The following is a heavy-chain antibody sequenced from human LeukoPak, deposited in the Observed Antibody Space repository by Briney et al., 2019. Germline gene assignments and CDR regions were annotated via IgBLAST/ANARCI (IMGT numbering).Heavy chain of an antibody. Sequence: GASVKVSCKASGYTFTGYYMHWVRQAPGQGLEWMGWIDPNSGGTNYAQKFQGRVTMTRDTSISTAYMELSRLRSDDTAVYYCVRRPKRFPCMDVWGQGTTVTVSS. CDR3: VRRPKRFPCMDV. D-gene: IGHD3-3*01. V-gene: IGHV1-2*02. CDR2: IDPNSGGT. J-gene: IGHJ6*02. CDR1: GYTFTGYY.